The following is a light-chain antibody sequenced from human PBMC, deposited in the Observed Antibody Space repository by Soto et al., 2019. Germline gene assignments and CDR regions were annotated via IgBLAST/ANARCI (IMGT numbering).Light chain of an antibody. CDR2: AAS. CDR1: QSVSSY. CDR3: QQYRNWPLT. J-gene: IGKJ4*01. Sequence: EIVLTQSPATLSLSPGERATLSCRASQSVSSYLAWYQQKPGQAPRLLIYAASNRATGIPARFSGSGSGTEFTLTINSLQSEDFAVYYCQQYRNWPLTFGGGTKVDIK. V-gene: IGKV3-11*01.